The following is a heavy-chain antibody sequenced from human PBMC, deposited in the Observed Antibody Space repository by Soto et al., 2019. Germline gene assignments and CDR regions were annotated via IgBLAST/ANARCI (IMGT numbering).Heavy chain of an antibody. CDR1: GDSFSSNSAA. Sequence: SQTLSLTCAISGDSFSSNSAAWNWIRQSPSRGLEWLGRTYYRSKWYNDYAVSVKSRITINPDTSKNQFSLQLNSVTPEDTAVYYCARAPKGIFGEPEGGIPAAGTRASNYYYYRDVWGKGTTVTV. CDR2: TYYRSKWYN. CDR3: ARAPKGIFGEPEGGIPAAGTRASNYYYYRDV. V-gene: IGHV6-1*01. J-gene: IGHJ6*03. D-gene: IGHD6-13*01.